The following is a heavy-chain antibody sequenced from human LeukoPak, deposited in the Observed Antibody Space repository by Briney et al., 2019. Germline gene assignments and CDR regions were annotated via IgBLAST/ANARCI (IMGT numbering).Heavy chain of an antibody. J-gene: IGHJ4*02. Sequence: ASVKVSCKASGYKFTDYYITWVRQAPGQGLEWMGWVNPNSGATNYAQKFLGRVTMTRDTSISTAYMELSRLRSDDTAVYYCARDRVDYSNYVTPEYYFDYWGQGTLVTVSS. V-gene: IGHV1-2*02. D-gene: IGHD4-11*01. CDR2: VNPNSGAT. CDR1: GYKFTDYY. CDR3: ARDRVDYSNYVTPEYYFDY.